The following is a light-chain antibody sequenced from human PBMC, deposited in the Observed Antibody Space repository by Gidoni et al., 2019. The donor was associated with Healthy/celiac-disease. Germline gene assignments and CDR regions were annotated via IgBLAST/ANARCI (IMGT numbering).Light chain of an antibody. CDR3: QQYGSSPL. J-gene: IGKJ1*01. Sequence: IVLTQSPGTLSLSPGERATLSCRASQSVSSSYLAWYQQKPGQAPRLLIYGASSRATGIPDRFSGSGSGTDFTLTISRLEPEDVAVYYCQQYGSSPLFGQGTKVEIK. V-gene: IGKV3-20*01. CDR2: GAS. CDR1: QSVSSSY.